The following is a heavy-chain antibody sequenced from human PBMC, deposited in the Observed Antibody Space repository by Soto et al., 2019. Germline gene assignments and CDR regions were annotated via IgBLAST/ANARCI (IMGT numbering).Heavy chain of an antibody. Sequence: GGSLRLSCAASGFTFSDYYMSWIRQAPGKGLEWVSYISSSGSTIYYADSVKGRFTISRDKAKNSLYLQMNSLIAEDTAVYSCAREIYYHSNSSRPNPNYMDVWGKGTTVTVSS. CDR2: ISSSGSTI. CDR1: GFTFSDYY. J-gene: IGHJ6*03. V-gene: IGHV3-11*01. D-gene: IGHD6-6*01. CDR3: AREIYYHSNSSRPNPNYMDV.